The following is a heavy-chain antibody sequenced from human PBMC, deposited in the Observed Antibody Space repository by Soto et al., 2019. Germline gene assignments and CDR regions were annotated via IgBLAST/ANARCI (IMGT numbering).Heavy chain of an antibody. V-gene: IGHV3-23*01. CDR1: GFTFSSSA. D-gene: IGHD3-3*01. CDR3: ATDTRIFPLNWFDP. Sequence: EVQLLESGGGLVQPGGSLRLSCAASGFTFSSSAMSWGRQAPGKGLEWVSAISGSGGSTYYADSVKGRFTISRDNSKNTLYLQMNSLRAEDTAVYYCATDTRIFPLNWFDPWGQGTLVTVSS. CDR2: ISGSGGST. J-gene: IGHJ5*02.